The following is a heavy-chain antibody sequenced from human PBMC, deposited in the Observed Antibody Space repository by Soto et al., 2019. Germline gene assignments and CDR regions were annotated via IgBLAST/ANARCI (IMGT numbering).Heavy chain of an antibody. V-gene: IGHV4-34*01. CDR1: GGSFSGYY. Sequence: SETLSLTCAVYGGSFSGYYWSWIRQPPGKGLEWIGEINHSGSTNYNPSLKSRVTISVDTSKNQFSLKLSSVTAADTAVYYCARGIVVVVAARWYYGMDVRGQGTTVTVSS. D-gene: IGHD2-15*01. CDR2: INHSGST. J-gene: IGHJ6*02. CDR3: ARGIVVVVAARWYYGMDV.